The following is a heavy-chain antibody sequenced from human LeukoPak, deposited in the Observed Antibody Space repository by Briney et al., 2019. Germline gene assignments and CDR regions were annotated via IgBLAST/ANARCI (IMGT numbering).Heavy chain of an antibody. CDR1: GYTFTGYY. V-gene: IGHV1-2*02. Sequence: ASVKVSCKASGYTFTGYYMHWVRQAPGQGLEWMGWINPNSGGTNYAQKLQGRVTMTRDTSISTAYMELSRLRSDGTAVYYCALFGYCSSTSCYTIAPYFDYWGQGTLVTVSS. D-gene: IGHD2-2*02. CDR2: INPNSGGT. CDR3: ALFGYCSSTSCYTIAPYFDY. J-gene: IGHJ4*02.